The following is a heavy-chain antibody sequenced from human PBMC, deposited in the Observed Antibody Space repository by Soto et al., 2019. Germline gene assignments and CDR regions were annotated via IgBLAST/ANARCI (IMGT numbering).Heavy chain of an antibody. V-gene: IGHV3-11*05. CDR1: GFTFSDYY. Sequence: GGSLRLSCAASGFTFSDYYMSWIRRAPGKGLEWVSYINSSSTYTNYADSVKGRFTISRDNAKNSLYLQMNSLRAEDTAVYYCARDYYKYYDSSGYYRSPAYWGQGTLVTVS. J-gene: IGHJ4*02. CDR2: INSSSTYT. CDR3: ARDYYKYYDSSGYYRSPAY. D-gene: IGHD3-22*01.